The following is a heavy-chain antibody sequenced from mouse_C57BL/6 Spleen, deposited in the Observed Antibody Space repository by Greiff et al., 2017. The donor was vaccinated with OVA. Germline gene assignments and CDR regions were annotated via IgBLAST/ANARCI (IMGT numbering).Heavy chain of an antibody. D-gene: IGHD1-1*01. CDR3: VLITTVVATRELDY. CDR1: GSTFTSSW. Sequence: QVQLQQPGAELVKPGASVKLSCKASGSTFTSSWMHWVKQRPGQGLEWIGMIHPNSGSTNYNEKFKSKAPLTVDKASSTAYMQLSSLTVEYAAVYFCVLITTVVATRELDYWGQGTTLTVSS. V-gene: IGHV1-64*01. J-gene: IGHJ2*01. CDR2: IHPNSGST.